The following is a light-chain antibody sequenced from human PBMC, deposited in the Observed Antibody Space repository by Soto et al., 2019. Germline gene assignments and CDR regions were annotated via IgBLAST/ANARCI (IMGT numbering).Light chain of an antibody. CDR2: DAS. V-gene: IGKV3-11*01. CDR3: QQRSNWPLT. CDR1: QSVSSY. J-gene: IGKJ4*02. Sequence: EIVLTQSPATLSLSPGERATLSCRASQSVSSYLAWYQQKPGPAPRLLIYDASNRATGIPARFSGSGSGTDFTLTIIRLEPEDFAVYYCQQRSNWPLTFGGGTKVEIK.